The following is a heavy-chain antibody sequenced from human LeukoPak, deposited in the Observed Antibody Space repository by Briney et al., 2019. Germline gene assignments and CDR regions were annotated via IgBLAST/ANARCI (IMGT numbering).Heavy chain of an antibody. V-gene: IGHV4-59*01. CDR2: IRYSGST. CDR1: GGSISTYY. CDR3: ARGSSVGYDSIWGNYRWLDY. Sequence: SETLSLTCTVSGGSISTYYWNWIRQPPGKGLEYIGNIRYSGSTNYSPSLKSRVTISVDTSKNQFSLKLSSVTAADTAVYYCARGSSVGYDSIWGNYRWLDYWGPGTLVIVSS. D-gene: IGHD3-16*02. J-gene: IGHJ4*02.